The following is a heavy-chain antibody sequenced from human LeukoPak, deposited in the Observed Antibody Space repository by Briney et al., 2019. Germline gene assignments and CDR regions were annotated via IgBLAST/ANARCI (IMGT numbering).Heavy chain of an antibody. D-gene: IGHD3-16*01. CDR2: IYYSGST. CDR1: GGSISSSSYS. CDR3: ARQGQRTYYFDY. J-gene: IGHJ4*02. V-gene: IGHV4-39*01. Sequence: PSETLSLTCTVSGGSISSSSYSWGWIRQPPGKGLEWIGSIYYSGSTNYNPSLKSRVTISVDTSKNQFSLKLSSVTAADTAVYYCARQGQRTYYFDYWGQGTLVTVSS.